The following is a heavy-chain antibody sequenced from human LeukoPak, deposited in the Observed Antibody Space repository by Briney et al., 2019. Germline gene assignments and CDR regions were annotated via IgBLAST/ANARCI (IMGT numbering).Heavy chain of an antibody. CDR3: ARDQGTSGGWPAVGRMGYFDY. J-gene: IGHJ4*02. CDR1: GFIFSSSG. CDR2: IWYDGSNK. D-gene: IGHD6-19*01. Sequence: GGSLRLSCAASGFIFSSSGMHWVRQTPGKGLEWVGIIWYDGSNKYYADSVEGRFTISRDNAKNTVYLQMNSLRAEDTAVYYCARDQGTSGGWPAVGRMGYFDYWGQGTLVTVSS. V-gene: IGHV3-33*01.